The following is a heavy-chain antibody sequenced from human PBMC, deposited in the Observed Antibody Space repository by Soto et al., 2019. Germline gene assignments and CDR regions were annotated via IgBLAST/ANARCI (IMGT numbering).Heavy chain of an antibody. J-gene: IGHJ6*02. CDR2: IIPIFGTI. D-gene: IGHD6-19*01. V-gene: IGHV1-69*13. CDR3: ARKPLAVGGLSYYGMDV. CDR1: GGTFSRYP. Sequence: GPSVKVSCKASGGTFSRYPIAWVRQAPGHGLEWMGQIIPIFGTISHAQNFQGRITITADESTSTAYMELSSLRSDDTAVYYCARKPLAVGGLSYYGMDVWGQGTTVTLSS.